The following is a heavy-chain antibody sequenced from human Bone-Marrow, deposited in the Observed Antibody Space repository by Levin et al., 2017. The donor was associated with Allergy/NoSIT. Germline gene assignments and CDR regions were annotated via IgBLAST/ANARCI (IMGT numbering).Heavy chain of an antibody. Sequence: PSETLSLTCGVSAFSISSGYWWGWMRQPPGKGLEWIGSIHHTGSAYYNPSLKSRVSISVDTSQNHFSLKLSFVTAADTAVYYCARGTGPARETGPPMRVPGGDYWGQGILVTVSS. V-gene: IGHV4-38-2*01. CDR3: ARGTGPARETGPPMRVPGGDY. J-gene: IGHJ4*02. CDR2: IHHTGSA. CDR1: AFSISSGYW. D-gene: IGHD3-22*01.